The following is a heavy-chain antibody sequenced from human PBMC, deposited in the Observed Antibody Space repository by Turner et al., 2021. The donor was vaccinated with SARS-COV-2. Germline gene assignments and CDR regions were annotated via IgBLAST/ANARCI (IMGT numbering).Heavy chain of an antibody. CDR2: ISSSGTII. CDR1: GFTFSHYY. CDR3: ARDKEELRYFDWLPKPLDY. J-gene: IGHJ4*02. D-gene: IGHD3-9*01. V-gene: IGHV3-11*01. Sequence: QVQLVESGGGLVKPGGSLRLSCSASGFTFSHYYMSWIRQAPGKGLEWVSYISSSGTIIYYADSVKGRFTIYRDNAKNSLFLLLNSLRAEDTAVYYCARDKEELRYFDWLPKPLDYWGQGTLVTVSS.